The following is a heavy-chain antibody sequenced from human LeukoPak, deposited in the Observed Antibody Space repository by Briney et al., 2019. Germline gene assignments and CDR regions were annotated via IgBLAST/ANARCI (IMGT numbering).Heavy chain of an antibody. CDR3: ASDRPTTLRYYSFDI. CDR2: FYSGGNT. J-gene: IGHJ3*02. V-gene: IGHV3-66*02. CDR1: GFTVRSNY. D-gene: IGHD3-9*01. Sequence: PGGSLRLPWAASGFTVRSNYMSWVRHAPGKGLEGVSVFYSGGNTNYADSMKGRFNISRDNSQNTLYLQMNSLRAEDTAVYHCASDRPTTLRYYSFDIWGQGTVVTVSS.